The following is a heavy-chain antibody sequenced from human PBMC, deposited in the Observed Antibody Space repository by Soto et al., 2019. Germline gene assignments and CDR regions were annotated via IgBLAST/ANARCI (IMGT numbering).Heavy chain of an antibody. CDR2: IYPGDSDT. CDR3: ARRRYYYDSSGSSYGMDV. CDR1: GYSFTSYW. J-gene: IGHJ6*02. Sequence: PGESLKISCKGSGYSFTSYWIGWVRQMPGKGLEWMGIIYPGDSDTRYSPSFQGQVTISADKSINTAYLQWSSLKASDTAMYYCARRRYYYDSSGSSYGMDVWGQGTTVTVSS. V-gene: IGHV5-51*01. D-gene: IGHD3-22*01.